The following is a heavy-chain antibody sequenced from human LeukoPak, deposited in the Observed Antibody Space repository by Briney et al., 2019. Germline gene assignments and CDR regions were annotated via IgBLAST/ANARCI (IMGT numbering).Heavy chain of an antibody. Sequence: ASVKVSCKVSGYTLTELSMHWVRQAPGKGLEWMGGFDPEDGETIYAQKFQGRVTITADDSTSTAYMDLSILTSEDTAVYYCARQTSGGYTVFSGKPRGHWFDPWGQGTLVTVSS. CDR3: ARQTSGGYTVFSGKPRGHWFDP. V-gene: IGHV1-24*01. CDR1: GYTLTELS. CDR2: FDPEDGET. D-gene: IGHD5-24*01. J-gene: IGHJ5*02.